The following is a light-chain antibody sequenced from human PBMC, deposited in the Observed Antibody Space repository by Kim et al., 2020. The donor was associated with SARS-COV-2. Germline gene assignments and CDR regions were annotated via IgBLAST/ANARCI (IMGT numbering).Light chain of an antibody. CDR2: EVN. CDR3: SSYAGSSIVV. J-gene: IGLJ2*01. CDR1: SSDVGGSNY. V-gene: IGLV2-8*01. Sequence: QSALTQPPSASGSPGQSVTISCTGTSSDVGGSNYVSWYQQHPGKAPKLMIYEVNERPSGVPDRFSGSKSGNTASLTVSGLQSEDEADYYCSSYAGSSIVVFGGGTQLTVL.